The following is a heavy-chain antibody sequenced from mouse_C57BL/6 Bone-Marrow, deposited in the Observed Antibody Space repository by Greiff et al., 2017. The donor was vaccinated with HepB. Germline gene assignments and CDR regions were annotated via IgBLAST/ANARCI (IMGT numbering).Heavy chain of an antibody. CDR2: INPYNGDT. J-gene: IGHJ4*01. CDR3: ARGYYYAMDY. CDR1: GYSFTGYF. Sequence: VQLKKSGPELVKPGDSVKISCKASGYSFTGYFMNWVMQSHGKSLEWIGRINPYNGDTFYNQKFKGKATLTVDKSSSTAYMQLSSLTSEDSAVYYCARGYYYAMDYWGQGTSVTVSS. V-gene: IGHV1-20*01.